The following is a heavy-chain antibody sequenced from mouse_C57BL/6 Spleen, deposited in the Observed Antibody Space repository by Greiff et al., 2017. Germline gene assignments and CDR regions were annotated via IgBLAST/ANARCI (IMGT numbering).Heavy chain of an antibody. J-gene: IGHJ2*01. V-gene: IGHV1-50*01. CDR2: IDPSDSYT. Sequence: QVQLQQPGAELVQPGASVKLSCKASGYTFTSYWMQWVKQRPGQGLEWIGEIDPSDSYTNYNQKFKGKATLNVDTSSSPAYMQLSSLTSEDSAVYYCARKGAYYSNDVDYWGKGTTLTVSS. D-gene: IGHD2-5*01. CDR3: ARKGAYYSNDVDY. CDR1: GYTFTSYW.